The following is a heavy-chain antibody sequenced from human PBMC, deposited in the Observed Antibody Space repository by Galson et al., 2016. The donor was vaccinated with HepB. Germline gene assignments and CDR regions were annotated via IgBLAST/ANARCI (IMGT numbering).Heavy chain of an antibody. J-gene: IGHJ3*02. CDR1: GFTFSSYG. V-gene: IGHV3-30*18. CDR2: ISYDGSSK. Sequence: SLRLSCAASGFTFSSYGMHWVRQAPGKGLEWVAVISYDGSSKYYADSVKGRFTISRDNSKNTLYVQMNSLRAEDTAVYYCAKSVGIQLCLDHAFDIWGQGTMVTVSS. D-gene: IGHD5-18*01. CDR3: AKSVGIQLCLDHAFDI.